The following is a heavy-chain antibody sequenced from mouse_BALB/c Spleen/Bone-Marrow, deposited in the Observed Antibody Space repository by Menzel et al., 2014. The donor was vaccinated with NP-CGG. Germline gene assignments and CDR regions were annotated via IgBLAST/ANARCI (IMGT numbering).Heavy chain of an antibody. J-gene: IGHJ2*01. CDR1: GFNIKDYY. CDR3: SAWGYVDY. V-gene: IGHV14-4*02. Sequence: VQLQQSGAELVRSGASVKLSCTASGFNIKDYYMHWVKQRPEQGLEWIGWIDPENGDTEYAPKFQGKATMTADTSSNTAYLQFSSLTSEDTAVYYCSAWGYVDYWGQGTTLTVSS. CDR2: IDPENGDT.